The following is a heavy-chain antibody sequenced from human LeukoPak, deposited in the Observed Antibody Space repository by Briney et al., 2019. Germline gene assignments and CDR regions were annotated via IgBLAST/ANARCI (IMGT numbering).Heavy chain of an antibody. J-gene: IGHJ4*02. CDR2: ISRTGNSI. CDR1: GFTFSSYE. CDR3: ARGPYSSNWYVDY. V-gene: IGHV3-48*03. Sequence: GGSPRLSCAASGFTFSSYEMNWVRQAPGKGLEWISYISRTGNSIYYADSVKGRFTISRDSAKNSLYLQMNSLRAEDTAVYYCARGPYSSNWYVDYWGQGTLVTVAS. D-gene: IGHD6-13*01.